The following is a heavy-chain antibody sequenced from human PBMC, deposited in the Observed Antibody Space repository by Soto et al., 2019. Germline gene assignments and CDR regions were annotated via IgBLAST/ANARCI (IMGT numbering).Heavy chain of an antibody. Sequence: PGGSLRLSCAASGFTFSSYGMHWVRQAPGKGLEWVAVISYDGSNKYYADSVKGRFTISRDNSKNTLYLQMNSLRAEDTAVYYCAKAYGGNSVVQHWGQGTLVTVSS. CDR3: AKAYGGNSVVQH. D-gene: IGHD2-21*02. J-gene: IGHJ1*01. V-gene: IGHV3-30*18. CDR2: ISYDGSNK. CDR1: GFTFSSYG.